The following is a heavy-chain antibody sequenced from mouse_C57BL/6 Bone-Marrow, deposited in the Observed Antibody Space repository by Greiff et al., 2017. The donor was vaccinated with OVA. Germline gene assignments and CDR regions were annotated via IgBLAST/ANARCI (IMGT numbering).Heavy chain of an antibody. Sequence: EVQRVESGGGLVQPGGSLKLSCAASGFTFSDYYMYWVRQTPEKRLEWVAYISNGGGSTYYPDTVKGRFTISRDNAKNTLYLQMSRLKSEDTAMYYCARPYDGWPYYAMDYWGQGTSVTVSS. CDR1: GFTFSDYY. CDR2: ISNGGGST. J-gene: IGHJ4*01. CDR3: ARPYDGWPYYAMDY. D-gene: IGHD2-3*01. V-gene: IGHV5-12*01.